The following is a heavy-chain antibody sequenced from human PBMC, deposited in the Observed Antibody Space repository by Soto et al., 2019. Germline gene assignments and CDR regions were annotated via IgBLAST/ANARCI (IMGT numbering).Heavy chain of an antibody. V-gene: IGHV4-59*02. Sequence: QVQLQESGPGLVKPSETLSLSCTVWGDSVSSYYWSWIRQLPGRGLEWIGYIYISGNTNYNPSLKSRVTISRDTSKNQFSLNLKSVTAADTAVYYCARGVLRYYHYGMDVWGQGTTVTVSS. CDR3: ARGVLRYYHYGMDV. J-gene: IGHJ6*02. CDR2: IYISGNT. CDR1: GDSVSSYY.